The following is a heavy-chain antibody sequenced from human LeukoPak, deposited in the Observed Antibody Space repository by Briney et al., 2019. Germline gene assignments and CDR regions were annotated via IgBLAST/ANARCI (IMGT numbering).Heavy chain of an antibody. CDR2: IIPIDGVE. D-gene: IGHD2-8*01. Sequence: VASVKVSCKASGGTFSSYTISWVRQAPGQGLEWMGRIIPIDGVENYAQKFQGRVTITADKLTSTAYMELSSLRSEDTAVYYCARALDCTNGVCFGDDAFDIWGQGTMVTVSS. CDR3: ARALDCTNGVCFGDDAFDI. J-gene: IGHJ3*02. CDR1: GGTFSSYT. V-gene: IGHV1-69*02.